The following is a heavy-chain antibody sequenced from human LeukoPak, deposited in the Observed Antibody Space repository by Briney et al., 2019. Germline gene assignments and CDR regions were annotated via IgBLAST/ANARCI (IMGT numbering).Heavy chain of an antibody. CDR2: IYTSGTT. CDR1: GDSISNYY. J-gene: IGHJ3*02. CDR3: ARSLAEAEFDI. D-gene: IGHD6-13*01. V-gene: IGHV4-4*07. Sequence: SETLSLTCTVSGDSISNYYWTWIRQPAGKGLEWIERIYTSGTTNYSPSLKSRVTMSVDTSKNQFSLNLSSVTAADTAVYYCARSLAEAEFDIWGQGTMVTVSS.